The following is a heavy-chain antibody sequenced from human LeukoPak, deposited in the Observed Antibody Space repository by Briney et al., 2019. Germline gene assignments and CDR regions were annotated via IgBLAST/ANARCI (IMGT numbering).Heavy chain of an antibody. CDR1: GGTFSSYA. CDR2: IIPIFGTA. D-gene: IGHD3-3*01. V-gene: IGHV1-69*13. Sequence: SVKVSCKASGGTFSSYAISWVRQAPGQGLEWMGGIIPIFGTANYAQKFQGRVTITADESTSTAYTELSSLRSEDTAVYYCARINTIFDYYFDYWGQGTLVTVSS. CDR3: ARINTIFDYYFDY. J-gene: IGHJ4*02.